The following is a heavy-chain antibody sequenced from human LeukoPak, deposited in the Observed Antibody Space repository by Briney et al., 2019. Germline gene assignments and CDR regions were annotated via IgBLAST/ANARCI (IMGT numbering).Heavy chain of an antibody. CDR1: GYTLTELS. V-gene: IGHV1-24*01. CDR3: ATLTTMIVVVILLKANLDY. CDR2: FDPEDGET. D-gene: IGHD3-22*01. J-gene: IGHJ4*02. Sequence: ASVKVSCKVSGYTLTELSMHWVRQAPGKGLEWMGGFDPEDGETIYAQKFQGRVTMTEDTSTDTAYMELSSLRSEDTAVYYCATLTTMIVVVILLKANLDYWGQGTLVTVSS.